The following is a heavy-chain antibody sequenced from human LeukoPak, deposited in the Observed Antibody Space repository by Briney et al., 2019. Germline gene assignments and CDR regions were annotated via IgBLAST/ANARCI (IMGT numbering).Heavy chain of an antibody. D-gene: IGHD2-2*01. CDR3: ARDRGGRCSSTSCFYYYYGMDV. Sequence: SETLSLTCTISGGSLSSGSYYWSWIRQPPGKGLEWIGYIYYSGSTNYNPSLKSRVTISVDTSKNQFSLKLSSVTAADTAVYYCARDRGGRCSSTSCFYYYYGMDVWGQGTTVTVSS. V-gene: IGHV4-61*01. CDR1: GGSLSSGSYY. CDR2: IYYSGST. J-gene: IGHJ6*02.